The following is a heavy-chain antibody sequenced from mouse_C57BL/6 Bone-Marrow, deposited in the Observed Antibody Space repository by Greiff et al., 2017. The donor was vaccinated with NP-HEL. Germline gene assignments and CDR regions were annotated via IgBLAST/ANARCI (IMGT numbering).Heavy chain of an antibody. D-gene: IGHD2-2*01. J-gene: IGHJ3*01. CDR3: ARVSTMVKWLAY. Sequence: QVQLQQPGAELVRPGPSVKLSCKASGYTFTSYWMHWVKQRPGPGLEWLGVIDPSASYTNYNQKFKGKATLPVDQSSRTAYMPLNSLTSADSAVYDCARVSTMVKWLAYWGQGTLVTVSA. CDR2: IDPSASYT. CDR1: GYTFTSYW. V-gene: IGHV1-59*01.